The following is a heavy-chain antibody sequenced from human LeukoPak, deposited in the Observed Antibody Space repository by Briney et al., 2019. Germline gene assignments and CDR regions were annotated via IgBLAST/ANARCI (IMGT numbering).Heavy chain of an antibody. D-gene: IGHD3-16*02. CDR1: GDSISRSRHF. Sequence: SETLSLTCNVSGDSISRSRHFWAWIRQSPGRGLEWIGYIYNSGSTYYNPSLKSRVTISVDTSKNQFSLKLSSVTAADTAVYYCAREGGDYVWGSYRYNWFDPWGQGTLVTVSS. J-gene: IGHJ5*02. CDR2: IYNSGST. V-gene: IGHV4-39*07. CDR3: AREGGDYVWGSYRYNWFDP.